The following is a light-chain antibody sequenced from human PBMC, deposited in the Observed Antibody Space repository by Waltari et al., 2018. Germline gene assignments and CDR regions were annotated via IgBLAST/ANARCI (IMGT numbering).Light chain of an antibody. CDR1: SSNLGSNY. CDR3: GAWDDALTGVV. CDR2: RNI. V-gene: IGLV1-47*01. J-gene: IGLJ2*01. Sequence: QSVLTQPPSASGAPGQRVTISCSGASSNLGSNYVYWYQQLPGMAPKLLIYRNIRRACGVPGRFSGAKSGSSASLVISGLRSEDEADYYCGAWDDALTGVVFGGGTKLTVL.